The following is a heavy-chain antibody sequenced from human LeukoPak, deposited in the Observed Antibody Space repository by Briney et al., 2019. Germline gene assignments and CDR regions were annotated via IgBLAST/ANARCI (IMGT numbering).Heavy chain of an antibody. V-gene: IGHV3-21*01. D-gene: IGHD4-23*01. CDR2: ISSTSSYI. J-gene: IGHJ4*02. Sequence: KSGGSLRLSCAASGFTFSSYTMNWVRQAPGEGLEWVSSISSTSSYIYYADSVKGRFTISRDNAKNSLYLQMNSLRAEDTAVYYCASDPTVASSYWGQGTPVTVSS. CDR1: GFTFSSYT. CDR3: ASDPTVASSY.